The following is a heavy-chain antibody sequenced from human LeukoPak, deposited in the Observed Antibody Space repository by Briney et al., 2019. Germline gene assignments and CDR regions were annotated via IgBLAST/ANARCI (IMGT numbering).Heavy chain of an antibody. CDR2: ISYDGSNK. CDR1: GFTFSSYA. J-gene: IGHJ4*02. Sequence: GGSLRLSCAASGFTFSSYAMHWVRQAPGKGLEWVAVISYDGSNKYYADSVKGRFTISRDNSKNTLYLQMNSLRAEDTAVYYCARVEQQLVRPYFDYWGQGTLVTVSS. V-gene: IGHV3-30-3*01. CDR3: ARVEQQLVRPYFDY. D-gene: IGHD6-13*01.